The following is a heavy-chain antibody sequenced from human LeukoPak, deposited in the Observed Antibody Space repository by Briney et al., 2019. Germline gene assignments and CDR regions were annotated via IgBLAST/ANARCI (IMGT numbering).Heavy chain of an antibody. D-gene: IGHD1-26*01. V-gene: IGHV3-30-3*01. CDR2: ISYDGSNK. CDR1: GFTFSSYA. CDR3: AKDRTSGSYSKMGYYYGMDV. Sequence: GGSLRLSCAASGFTFSSYAMHWVRQAPGKGLEWVAVISYDGSNKYYADSVKGRFTISRDNSKNTLYLQMNSLRAEDTAVYYCAKDRTSGSYSKMGYYYGMDVWGQGTTVTVSS. J-gene: IGHJ6*02.